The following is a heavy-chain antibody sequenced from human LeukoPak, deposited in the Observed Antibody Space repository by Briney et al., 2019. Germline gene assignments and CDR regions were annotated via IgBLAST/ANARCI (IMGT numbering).Heavy chain of an antibody. Sequence: GGSLRLSCAASGFTFSSYAMHWVRQAPGKGLEWVSYISSSSSTIYYADSVKGRFTISRDNAKNSLYLQMNSLRAEDTAVYYCARERSLVYWGQGTLVTVSS. V-gene: IGHV3-48*01. CDR3: ARERSLVY. CDR2: ISSSSSTI. D-gene: IGHD3-16*01. J-gene: IGHJ4*02. CDR1: GFTFSSYA.